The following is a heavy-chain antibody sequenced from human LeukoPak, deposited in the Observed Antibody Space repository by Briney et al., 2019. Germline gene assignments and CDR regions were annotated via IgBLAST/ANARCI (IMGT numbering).Heavy chain of an antibody. CDR2: IYYSGST. CDR3: ARSVGDWYFDL. V-gene: IGHV4-59*01. Sequence: SDTLSLTCTVSGGSISSYYWSWIRQPPGKGLEWIGYIYYSGSTNYNPSLKSRVTISVDTSKNQFSLKLSSVTAADTAVYYCARSVGDWYFDLWAVAPWSLSPQ. CDR1: GGSISSYY. J-gene: IGHJ2*01. D-gene: IGHD1-14*01.